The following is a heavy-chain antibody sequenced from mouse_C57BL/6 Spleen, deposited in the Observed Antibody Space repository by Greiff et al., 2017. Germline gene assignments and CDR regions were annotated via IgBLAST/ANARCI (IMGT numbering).Heavy chain of an antibody. CDR2: IRNKANGYTT. D-gene: IGHD2-4*01. Sequence: EVKLMESGGGLVQPGGSLSLSCAASGFTFTDYYMSWVRQPPGKALEWLGFIRNKANGYTTEYSASVKGRFTISRDNSQSILYLQMNALRAEDSATYSCARGLRQAWFAYWGQGTLVTVSA. CDR3: ARGLRQAWFAY. V-gene: IGHV7-3*01. J-gene: IGHJ3*01. CDR1: GFTFTDYY.